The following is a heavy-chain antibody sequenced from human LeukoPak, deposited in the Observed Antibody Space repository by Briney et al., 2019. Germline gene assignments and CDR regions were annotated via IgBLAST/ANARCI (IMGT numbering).Heavy chain of an antibody. CDR1: GFTFSSYG. CDR2: ISYDGSNK. CDR3: ESSGWYEQFDY. V-gene: IGHV3-30*03. D-gene: IGHD6-19*01. J-gene: IGHJ4*02. Sequence: PGRSLRLSCAASGFTFSSYGMHWVRQAPGKGLEWVAVISYDGSNKYYADSVKGRFTISRGNSKNTLYLQMNSLRAEDTAVYYCESSGWYEQFDYWGQGTLVTVSS.